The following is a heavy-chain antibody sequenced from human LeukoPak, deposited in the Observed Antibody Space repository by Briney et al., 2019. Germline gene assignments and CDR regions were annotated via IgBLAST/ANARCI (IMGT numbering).Heavy chain of an antibody. CDR1: GFTFSSYW. CDR2: INSDGGST. V-gene: IGHV3-74*01. D-gene: IGHD6-25*01. Sequence: GGSLRLSCAASGFTFSSYWMHWVRQAPGKGLVWVSRINSDGGSTSYADSVKGRFTISRDNAKNTLYLQMNSLRAEDTAVYYCARDQPLRLRQLYYYYMDVWGKGTTVTVSS. CDR3: ARDQPLRLRQLYYYYMDV. J-gene: IGHJ6*03.